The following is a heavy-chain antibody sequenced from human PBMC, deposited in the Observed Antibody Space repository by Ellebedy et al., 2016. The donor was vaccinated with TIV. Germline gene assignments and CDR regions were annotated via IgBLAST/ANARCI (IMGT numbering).Heavy chain of an antibody. CDR3: ARGTGYHPSSGMDV. Sequence: SVKVSCKASGGTFNSYAISWVRQAPGQGLEWMGGIIPMFGTASYAQKFQGRVTITADAFTSTGYVELRSLTSEDTAVYYCARGTGYHPSSGMDVWGQGTTVTVSS. CDR1: GGTFNSYA. J-gene: IGHJ6*02. V-gene: IGHV1-69*13. D-gene: IGHD3-9*01. CDR2: IIPMFGTA.